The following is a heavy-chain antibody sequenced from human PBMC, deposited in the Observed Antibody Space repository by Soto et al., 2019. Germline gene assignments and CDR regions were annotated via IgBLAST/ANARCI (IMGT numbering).Heavy chain of an antibody. CDR2: IYYSGST. CDR3: AGFVVPASRNSDFDY. Sequence: SETLSLTCTVSGISVSTSDYYWGWVRQPPGKGLDWIGNIYYSGSTFYNPSLRSRVTISVDTSKNQFSLKLNSVTAADTAVYFCAGFVVPASRNSDFDYWGQGTLVSVSS. D-gene: IGHD2-15*01. V-gene: IGHV4-39*01. J-gene: IGHJ4*02. CDR1: GISVSTSDYY.